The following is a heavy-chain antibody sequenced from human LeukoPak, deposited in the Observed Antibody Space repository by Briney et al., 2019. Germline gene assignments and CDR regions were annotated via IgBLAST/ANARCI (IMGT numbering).Heavy chain of an antibody. CDR2: IKEDGSEK. J-gene: IGHJ4*02. CDR1: GFTFSTYW. D-gene: IGHD3-10*01. CDR3: ARPPTVRGIIAHFDD. V-gene: IGHV3-7*01. Sequence: GGSLRLSCAASGFTFSTYWMSWVRQAPGKGLEWVAIIKEDGSEKYYMNSVKGRFTISRDNAKNSLYLQLHSLRAEDTAVYYCARPPTVRGIIAHFDDWGQGTLVTVSS.